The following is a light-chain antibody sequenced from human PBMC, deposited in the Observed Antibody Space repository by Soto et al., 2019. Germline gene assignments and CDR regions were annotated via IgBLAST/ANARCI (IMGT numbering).Light chain of an antibody. CDR3: SSYTISSTQV. J-gene: IGLJ2*01. CDR2: EVS. Sequence: QSVLTQSASVSGSPGQSIKISCTGISSDVGSYKFVPWLRQHPGKAPKLMIHEVSNRPSGASYRFSGSKSGKSASLIISGPQAEDEGDNYCSSYTISSTQVFGGGTKVTVL. CDR1: SSDVGSYKF. V-gene: IGLV2-14*01.